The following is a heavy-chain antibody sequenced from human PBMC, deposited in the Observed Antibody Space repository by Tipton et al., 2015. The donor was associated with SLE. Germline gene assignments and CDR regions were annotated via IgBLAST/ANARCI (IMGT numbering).Heavy chain of an antibody. D-gene: IGHD1-26*01. Sequence: LRLSCAVYGGSFNGYYWSWIRQPPGKGLEWIGEITPSGSTNCNPSLKSRVTISVDTSKNQFSLKLSSVTAADTAVYYCARVGAGATSGAFDIWGQGTMVTVSS. CDR3: ARVGAGATSGAFDI. J-gene: IGHJ3*02. CDR2: ITPSGST. V-gene: IGHV4-34*01. CDR1: GGSFNGYY.